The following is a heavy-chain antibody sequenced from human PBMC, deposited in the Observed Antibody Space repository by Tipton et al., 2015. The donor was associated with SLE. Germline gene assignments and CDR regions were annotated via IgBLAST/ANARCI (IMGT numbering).Heavy chain of an antibody. J-gene: IGHJ3*02. Sequence: TLSLTCTVSGDSISSHYWSWIRQPPGKGLEWIGYIYYTGVTKYSHSLKSRVSISADTSKNQFSLKLTSVTAADTAVYCCSLGYDVFYIWSLGTMVSFSS. V-gene: IGHV4-59*11. CDR3: SLGYDVFYI. CDR1: GDSISSHY. D-gene: IGHD3-22*01. CDR2: IYYTGVT.